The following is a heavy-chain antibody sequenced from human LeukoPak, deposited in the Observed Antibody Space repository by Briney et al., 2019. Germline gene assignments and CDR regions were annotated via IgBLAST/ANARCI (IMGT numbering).Heavy chain of an antibody. CDR1: GYTFTVDY. CDR2: INPNSGGT. D-gene: IGHD6-19*01. CDR3: ARDGAVAGTAYPEY. J-gene: IGHJ4*02. Sequence: GASVKVSCTASGYTFTVDYIHWGRQAPGPGLEWMGWINPNSGGTKYAQKFQGRVTMTRDTSISTAYIELSSLTSDDTALYYCARDGAVAGTAYPEYWGQGTLVTVSS. V-gene: IGHV1-2*02.